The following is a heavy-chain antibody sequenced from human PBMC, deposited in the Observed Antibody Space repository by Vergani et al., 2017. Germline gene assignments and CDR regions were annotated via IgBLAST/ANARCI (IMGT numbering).Heavy chain of an antibody. CDR3: ARDRAPEYSSSSAWFDP. V-gene: IGHV6-1*01. CDR1: GDSVSSNNAA. CDR2: TYYRSKWYN. J-gene: IGHJ5*02. Sequence: QVQLQQSGPGLVKPSQTLSLTCAISGDSVSSNNAAWNWIRQSPSRGLEWLGRTYYRSKWYNDYAVSVKSRITINPDTSKNQFSLQLNSVTPEDTAVYYCARDRAPEYSSSSAWFDPWGQGTLVTVSS. D-gene: IGHD6-6*01.